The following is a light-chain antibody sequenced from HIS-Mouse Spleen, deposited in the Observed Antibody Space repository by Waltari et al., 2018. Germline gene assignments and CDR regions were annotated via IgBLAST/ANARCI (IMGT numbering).Light chain of an antibody. CDR2: EDS. CDR3: YSTDSSGNHRV. J-gene: IGLJ2*01. CDR1: ALPKQY. V-gene: IGLV3-10*01. Sequence: SYELTQPPSVSVSPGQTARITCPGDALPKQYAYGYQQKSGQAPVLVIYEDSKRPSGIPERFSGSSSGTMATLTISGAQVEDEADYYCYSTDSSGNHRVFGGWTKLTVL.